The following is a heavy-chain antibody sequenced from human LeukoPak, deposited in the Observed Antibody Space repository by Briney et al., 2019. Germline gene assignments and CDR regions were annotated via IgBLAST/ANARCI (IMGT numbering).Heavy chain of an antibody. CDR2: ISSSGSTI. CDR1: GFTFSSCE. Sequence: PGGSLRLSCAASGFTFSSCEMNWVRQAPGKGLEWISYISSSGSTIYYTDSVKGRFTISRDNSKNSLYLQMNNLRAEDTAVYYCARVFYYGSRYYYMDVWGKGTTVTISS. D-gene: IGHD3-10*01. CDR3: ARVFYYGSRYYYMDV. J-gene: IGHJ6*03. V-gene: IGHV3-48*03.